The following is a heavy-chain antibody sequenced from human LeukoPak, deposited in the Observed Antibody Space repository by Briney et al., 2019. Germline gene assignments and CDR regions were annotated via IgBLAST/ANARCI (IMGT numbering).Heavy chain of an antibody. CDR1: ASTFSSYG. Sequence: GGSLRLSCAASASTFSSYGMHWVRQAPGKGLEWVAFIRYDGSNKYYADSVKGRFTISRDNSKNTLYLQMNSLRAEDTAVYYCAKDLVDYGDYSAVDYWGQGTLVTVSS. CDR2: IRYDGSNK. J-gene: IGHJ4*02. CDR3: AKDLVDYGDYSAVDY. V-gene: IGHV3-30*02. D-gene: IGHD4-17*01.